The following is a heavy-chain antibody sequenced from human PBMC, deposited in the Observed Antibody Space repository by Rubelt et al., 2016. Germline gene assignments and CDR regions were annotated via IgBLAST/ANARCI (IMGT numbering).Heavy chain of an antibody. CDR1: GGTFSSYA. J-gene: IGHJ6*02. V-gene: IGHV1-69*06. Sequence: QVQLVQSGAEVKKPGSSVKVSCKASGGTFSSYAISWVRQAPGQGLEWMGGIIPIFGTANYAQKFQGRVTITADKSTSTAYMELRSLRSEDTAVYYCASGRYSSGRSYWYYGMDVWGQGTTVTVSS. CDR3: ASGRYSSGRSYWYYGMDV. D-gene: IGHD6-19*01. CDR2: IIPIFGTA.